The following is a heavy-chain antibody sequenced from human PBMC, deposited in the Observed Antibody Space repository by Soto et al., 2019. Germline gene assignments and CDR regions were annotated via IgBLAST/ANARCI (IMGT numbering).Heavy chain of an antibody. CDR2: INHSGST. V-gene: IGHV4-34*01. Sequence: QVQLQQWGAGLLKPSETLSLTCAVYGGSFSGYCWSWIRQPPGKGLEWIGEINHSGSTNYNPSLKSRVTISVDTSKNQFSLKLSSVTAADTAVYYCARPGYSYGLDYWGQGTLVTVSS. CDR1: GGSFSGYC. J-gene: IGHJ4*02. CDR3: ARPGYSYGLDY. D-gene: IGHD5-18*01.